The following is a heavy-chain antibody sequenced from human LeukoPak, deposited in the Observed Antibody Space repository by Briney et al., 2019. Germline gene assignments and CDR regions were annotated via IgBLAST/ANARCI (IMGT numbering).Heavy chain of an antibody. J-gene: IGHJ4*02. D-gene: IGHD3-22*01. Sequence: SETLSLTCTVSGGSISSYYWSWIRQPPGKGLEWIGYIYYSGSTNYNPSLKSRVTISVDTSKNQFSLKLSSVTAADTAVYYCLAADYYDSSGYPVDYWGQGTLVTVSS. V-gene: IGHV4-59*12. CDR2: IYYSGST. CDR1: GGSISSYY. CDR3: LAADYYDSSGYPVDY.